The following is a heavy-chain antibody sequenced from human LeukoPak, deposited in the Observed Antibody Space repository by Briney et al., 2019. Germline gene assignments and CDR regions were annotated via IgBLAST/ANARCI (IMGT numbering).Heavy chain of an antibody. Sequence: SETLSLTCTVSGGSISSYYWSWIRQPPGKGLEWIGCIYYSGSTNYNPSLKSRVTISVDTSKNQFSLKLSSVTAADTAVYYCARDKKGASCYDYWGQGTLVTVSS. CDR2: IYYSGST. CDR3: ARDKKGASCYDY. J-gene: IGHJ4*02. CDR1: GGSISSYY. V-gene: IGHV4-59*01. D-gene: IGHD2-2*01.